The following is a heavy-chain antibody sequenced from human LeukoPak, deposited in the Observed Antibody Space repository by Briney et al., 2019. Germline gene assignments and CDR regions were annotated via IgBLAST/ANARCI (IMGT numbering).Heavy chain of an antibody. CDR1: GDSISTYY. J-gene: IGHJ4*02. Sequence: PSETLSLTCSVSGDSISTYYWHWIRQPPGKGLEWIGYIFYGGNTNYNPSLKRRVTISVDTSKYQFSLQLSSVTAADTAVYYCARADQALLIFNYWGQGTLVTVSS. D-gene: IGHD2-2*01. CDR2: IFYGGNT. V-gene: IGHV4-59*01. CDR3: ARADQALLIFNY.